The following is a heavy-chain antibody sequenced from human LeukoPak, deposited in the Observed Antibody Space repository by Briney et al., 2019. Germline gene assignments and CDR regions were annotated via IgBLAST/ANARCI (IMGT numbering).Heavy chain of an antibody. CDR1: GSSISSGDYY. D-gene: IGHD5/OR15-5a*01. CDR2: IYYSGST. Sequence: PSETLSLTCTVSGSSISSGDYYWSWIRQPPGKGLEWIGYIYYSGSTYYNPSLKSRVTILVDTSKNQFSPKLSSVTAADTAVYYCARVPVLRYYYYYMDVWGKGTTVTVSS. CDR3: ARVPVLRYYYYYMDV. V-gene: IGHV4-30-4*02. J-gene: IGHJ6*03.